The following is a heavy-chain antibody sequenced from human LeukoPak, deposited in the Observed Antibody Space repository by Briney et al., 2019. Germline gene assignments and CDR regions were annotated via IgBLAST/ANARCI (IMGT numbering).Heavy chain of an antibody. CDR2: IYSGDGT. CDR1: GFTVSSNY. D-gene: IGHD3-16*01. CDR3: ARRNNDYVFDY. J-gene: IGHJ4*02. Sequence: GGSLRVSCAASGFTVSSNYMSWVRQAPGKGLEGVSVIYSGDGTYYADSVKGRFTVSRDISKNTLYLQMNSLRVEDTAVYYCARRNNDYVFDYWGQGTLVTVSS. V-gene: IGHV3-53*01.